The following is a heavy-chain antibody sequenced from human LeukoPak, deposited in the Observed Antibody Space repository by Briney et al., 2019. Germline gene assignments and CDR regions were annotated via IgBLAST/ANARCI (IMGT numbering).Heavy chain of an antibody. CDR3: ARDHPSCGYGY. CDR1: RFTFSSYA. J-gene: IGHJ4*02. D-gene: IGHD5-18*01. Sequence: GGSLRLSCAASRFTFSSYAMHWVRQAPGKGLEWVAVISYDGSNKYYADSVKGRFTISRDNSKNTLYLQMNSLRAEDTAVYYCARDHPSCGYGYWGQGTLVTVSS. CDR2: ISYDGSNK. V-gene: IGHV3-30*01.